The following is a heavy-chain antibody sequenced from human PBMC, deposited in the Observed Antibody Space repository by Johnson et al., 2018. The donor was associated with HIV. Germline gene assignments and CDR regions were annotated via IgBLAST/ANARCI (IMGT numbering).Heavy chain of an antibody. V-gene: IGHV3-30*04. CDR1: GFTFSNYA. CDR3: AMDGTTGPSGDAYDI. J-gene: IGHJ3*02. Sequence: QVQLVESGGGVVQPGRSLRLSCAASGFTFSNYAMHWVRQAPGKGLEWVAVISYDGSNKYCADSVKGRFTISRDNSKNTLYLQTNSLRAEDTAGYYCAMDGTTGPSGDAYDIWGQGTMVTVSS. CDR2: ISYDGSNK. D-gene: IGHD4-17*01.